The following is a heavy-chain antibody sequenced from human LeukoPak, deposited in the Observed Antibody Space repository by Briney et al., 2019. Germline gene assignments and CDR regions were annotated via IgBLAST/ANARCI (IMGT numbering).Heavy chain of an antibody. J-gene: IGHJ4*02. Sequence: GGSLRLSCAASGFTFSSFGMSWVRQAPGKGLEWVSAISGSGYSTYYADSVKGRFTISRDNSKNTLYLQMNSLRAEDTALYFCAQWSRYFDYWGQGTLVTVSS. V-gene: IGHV3-23*01. D-gene: IGHD1-26*01. CDR2: ISGSGYST. CDR1: GFTFSSFG. CDR3: AQWSRYFDY.